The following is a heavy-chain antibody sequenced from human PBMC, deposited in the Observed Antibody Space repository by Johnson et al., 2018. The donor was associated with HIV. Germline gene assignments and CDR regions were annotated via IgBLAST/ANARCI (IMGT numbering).Heavy chain of an antibody. CDR2: IGKVSDT. Sequence: EKLVESGGGLVKPGGSLRLSCAASGFIFRSYDMHWVRQTAGKGLEWVSAIGKVSDTYYSDSVKGRFSMSRENVKNSLYLQMNNLRAGDTAVYFCARESRDGPNLRAFDIWGQGTTFIVSS. CDR1: GFIFRSYD. V-gene: IGHV3-13*01. CDR3: ARESRDGPNLRAFDI. D-gene: IGHD5-24*01. J-gene: IGHJ3*02.